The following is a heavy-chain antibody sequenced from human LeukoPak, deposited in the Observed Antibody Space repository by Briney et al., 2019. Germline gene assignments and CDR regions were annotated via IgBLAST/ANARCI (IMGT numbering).Heavy chain of an antibody. CDR3: ARVSDFWSGYYSYYMDV. D-gene: IGHD3-3*01. CDR1: GFTFSSYA. CDR2: ISGSAATT. Sequence: GGSLRLSCAASGFTFSSYAMSWVRQAPGKGLEWVSAISGSAATTYYADSVKGRFTISRDNAKNSLYLQMNSLRAEDTAVYYCARVSDFWSGYYSYYMDVWGKGTTVTVSS. J-gene: IGHJ6*03. V-gene: IGHV3-23*01.